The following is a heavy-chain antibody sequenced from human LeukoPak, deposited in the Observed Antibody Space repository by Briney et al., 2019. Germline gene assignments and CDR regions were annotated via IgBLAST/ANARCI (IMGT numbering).Heavy chain of an antibody. Sequence: PSETLSLTCTVSGGSISSGDYYWSWIRQPPGKGLEWIGEINHSGSTNYNPSLKSRVTISVDTSKNQFSLKLSSVTAADTAVYYCARHHVAFYSSSFNWFDPWGQGTLVTVSS. V-gene: IGHV4-39*01. CDR2: INHSGST. D-gene: IGHD6-13*01. CDR3: ARHHVAFYSSSFNWFDP. CDR1: GGSISSGDYY. J-gene: IGHJ5*02.